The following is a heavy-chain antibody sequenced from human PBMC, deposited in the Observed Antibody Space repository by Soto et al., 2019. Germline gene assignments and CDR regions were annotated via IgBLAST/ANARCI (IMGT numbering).Heavy chain of an antibody. J-gene: IGHJ6*02. CDR3: AKDLMRVVVGYYYYGLDV. V-gene: IGHV3-23*01. D-gene: IGHD3-22*01. CDR1: GFTFSSYA. Sequence: PGGSLRLSCAASGFTFSSYAMSWVRQAPGMGLEWVSVISGDGGTRDYADAVKGRFTISRDNSGNTLYLRMNSLRADDTAVYYCAKDLMRVVVGYYYYGLDVWGQGTTVTVTS. CDR2: ISGDGGTR.